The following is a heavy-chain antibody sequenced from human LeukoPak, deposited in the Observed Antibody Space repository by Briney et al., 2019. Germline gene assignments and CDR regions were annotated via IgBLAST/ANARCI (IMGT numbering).Heavy chain of an antibody. CDR3: ARDRVGYCSSTSCYRFDP. CDR1: GGTFSSYA. J-gene: IGHJ5*02. V-gene: IGHV1-69*04. CDR2: IIPTLGIA. Sequence: GASVKVSCKASGGTFSSYAISWVRQAPGQGLEWMGRIIPTLGIANYAQKFQGRVTITADKSTSTAYMELSSLRSEDTAVYYCARDRVGYCSSTSCYRFDPWGQGTLVTVSS. D-gene: IGHD2-2*01.